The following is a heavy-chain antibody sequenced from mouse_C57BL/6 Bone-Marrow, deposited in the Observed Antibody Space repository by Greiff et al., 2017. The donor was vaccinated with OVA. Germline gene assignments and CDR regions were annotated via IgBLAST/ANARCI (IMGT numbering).Heavy chain of an antibody. Sequence: QVQLQQPGAELVMPGASVKLSCKASGYTFTSYWMHWVKQRPGQGLEWIGEIDPSDSYTNYNQKFKGKSTLTVDKSSSTAYMQLTSLTSEDSAVYYWARYGSFAYWGQGTLVTVSA. CDR1: GYTFTSYW. J-gene: IGHJ3*01. V-gene: IGHV1-69*01. CDR3: ARYGSFAY. D-gene: IGHD1-1*01. CDR2: IDPSDSYT.